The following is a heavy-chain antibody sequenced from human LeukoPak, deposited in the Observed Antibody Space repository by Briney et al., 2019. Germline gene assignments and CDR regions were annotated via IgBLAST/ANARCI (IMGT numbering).Heavy chain of an antibody. CDR3: ARGSLADYYDSSGYSHYFDY. CDR2: ISAYNGNT. J-gene: IGHJ4*02. CDR1: GYTFTSYG. V-gene: IGHV1-18*01. D-gene: IGHD3-22*01. Sequence: ASVKVSCKASGYTFTSYGISWVRQAPGQGLEWMGWISAYNGNTNYAQKLQGRVTMTTDTSTSTAYMELRSLRSDDTAVYYCARGSLADYYDSSGYSHYFDYWGQGTLVTVSS.